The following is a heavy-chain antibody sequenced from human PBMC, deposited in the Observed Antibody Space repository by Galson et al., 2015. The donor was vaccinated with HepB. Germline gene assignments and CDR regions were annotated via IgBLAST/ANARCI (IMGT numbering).Heavy chain of an antibody. CDR2: MSFDGNDL. CDR1: GLTLSTYG. V-gene: IGHV3-33*05. Sequence: SLRLSCAASGLTLSTYGMHWVRQAPGKGLEWVALMSFDGNDLYYIDAVKGRFTVSRDNSKNTLYLQMNSLRVEDTAVYFCARFSSRYSSLDAFDLWGPGTMVTVSS. D-gene: IGHD2-21*01. J-gene: IGHJ3*01. CDR3: ARFSSRYSSLDAFDL.